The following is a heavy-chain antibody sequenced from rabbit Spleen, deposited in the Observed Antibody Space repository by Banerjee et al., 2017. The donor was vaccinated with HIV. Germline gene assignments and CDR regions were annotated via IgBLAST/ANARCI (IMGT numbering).Heavy chain of an antibody. CDR1: GFDFSSYY. J-gene: IGHJ3*01. CDR3: ARDSGSSFSSYGMDL. CDR2: IDPVFGIT. V-gene: IGHV1S7*01. D-gene: IGHD8-1*01. Sequence: QLKESGGGLVQPGGSLKLSCKASGFDFSSYYMSWVRQAPGKGLEWIGYIDPVFGITYYASWVNGRFSISRENTQNTVSLQMTSLTAADTATYFCARDSGSSFSSYGMDLWGQGTLVTVS.